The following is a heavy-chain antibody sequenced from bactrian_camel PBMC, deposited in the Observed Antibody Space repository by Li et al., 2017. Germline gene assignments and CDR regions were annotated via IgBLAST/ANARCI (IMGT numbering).Heavy chain of an antibody. Sequence: HVQLVESGGGSVQAGESLTLTCAAYGYSYASRCMGWYRQAEGKQREWVSAISPDGTTKLADSIKGRFTISQDKDKDTVYLQLNSATPEDTAMYSCQSRCFRDGNWRLVRGKGTQVTVS. V-gene: IGHV3S53*01. CDR2: ISPDGTT. D-gene: IGHD8*01. CDR1: GYSYASRC. J-gene: IGHJ4*01. CDR3: QSRCFRDGNWRLV.